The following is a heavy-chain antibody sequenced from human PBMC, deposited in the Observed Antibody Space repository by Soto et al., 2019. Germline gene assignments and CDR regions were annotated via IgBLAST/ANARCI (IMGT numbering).Heavy chain of an antibody. J-gene: IGHJ6*02. D-gene: IGHD5-18*01. CDR3: SRERNTGYDYSYYYGMDV. CDR1: GFTFSPHA. V-gene: IGHV3-30-3*01. Sequence: QVQLVESGGGVVQPGRSLRLSCAASGFTFSPHAMHWVRQGPGKGLEWVALTSYDGSNKYYADSVKGRFTISRDNSKNTLYLQMNSLTAEDTAVYYCSRERNTGYDYSYYYGMDVWGQGTTVTVSS. CDR2: TSYDGSNK.